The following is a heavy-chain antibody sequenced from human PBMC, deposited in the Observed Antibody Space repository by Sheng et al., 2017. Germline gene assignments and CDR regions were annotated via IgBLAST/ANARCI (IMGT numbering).Heavy chain of an antibody. Sequence: QVQLQESGPGLVKPSETLSLSCTVSGGSISDYYWTWVRQPAGKALEWIGRISSSGSTNYNPSLKSRVTMSVDTSKNQFSLKLTSVTAADTAVYYCARGSSGDYWGQGTLVTVSS. CDR3: ARGSSGDY. CDR1: GGSISDYY. CDR2: ISSSGST. V-gene: IGHV4-4*07. D-gene: IGHD6-6*01. J-gene: IGHJ4*02.